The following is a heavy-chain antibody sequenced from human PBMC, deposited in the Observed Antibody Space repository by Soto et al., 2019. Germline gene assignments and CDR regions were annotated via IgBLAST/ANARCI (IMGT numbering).Heavy chain of an antibody. CDR3: ARESSSRYSGYSVY. Sequence: SVKVSCKASGGTFSSYTISWVRQAPGQGLEWMGRIIPILGIANYAQKFQGRVTITADKSTSTAYMELSSLRSEDTAVYYCARESSSRYSGYSVYWGQGTLVTVSS. D-gene: IGHD5-12*01. J-gene: IGHJ4*02. CDR1: GGTFSSYT. CDR2: IIPILGIA. V-gene: IGHV1-69*04.